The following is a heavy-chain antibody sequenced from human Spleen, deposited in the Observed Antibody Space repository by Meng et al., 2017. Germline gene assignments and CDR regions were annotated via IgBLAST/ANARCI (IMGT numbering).Heavy chain of an antibody. CDR3: ASYNSGWPQFDS. Sequence: QGQLPESGPGLVKPSGTLSLTCAVSGGSISTTKWWNWVRQTPGKGLEWVGEIYHSGSTNYNPSLKSRVTMSVDKSKNQFSLKLTSVTAADTAVYYCASYNSGWPQFDSWGQGILVTASS. CDR1: GGSISTTKW. CDR2: IYHSGST. D-gene: IGHD6-19*01. J-gene: IGHJ4*02. V-gene: IGHV4-4*02.